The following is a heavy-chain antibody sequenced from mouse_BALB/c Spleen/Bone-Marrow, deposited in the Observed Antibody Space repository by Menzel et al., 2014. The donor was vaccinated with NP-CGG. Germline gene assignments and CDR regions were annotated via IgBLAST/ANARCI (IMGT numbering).Heavy chain of an antibody. J-gene: IGHJ2*01. D-gene: IGHD1-1*01. CDR1: GYTFTNYW. CDR2: INPSTGYT. V-gene: IGHV1-7*01. Sequence: QVQLQQSGAELAKPGASVKMPCKASGYTFTNYWMHWVKQRPGQGLEWIGYINPSTGYTEYNQKFKDKATLTADKSSSTACMQLSSLTSEDSAVYYCARMYYYGRDYWGQGTTLTVSS. CDR3: ARMYYYGRDY.